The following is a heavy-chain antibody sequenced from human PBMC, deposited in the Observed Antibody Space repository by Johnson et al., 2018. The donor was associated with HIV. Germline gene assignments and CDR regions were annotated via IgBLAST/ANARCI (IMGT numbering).Heavy chain of an antibody. CDR3: ARTPSAGVDNHDPLDI. CDR1: GITVSRKA. D-gene: IGHD3-3*01. Sequence: QMLLVESGGGLVQPGGSLRLSCAASGITVSRKAMHWVRHTPGKGLEWVAVISYDGSSKYYADSVKGRFTISRDNSKNTLYLQMNSLRVEDTAMFYCARTPSAGVDNHDPLDIWGQGTMVTVSS. V-gene: IGHV3-30*04. CDR2: ISYDGSSK. J-gene: IGHJ3*02.